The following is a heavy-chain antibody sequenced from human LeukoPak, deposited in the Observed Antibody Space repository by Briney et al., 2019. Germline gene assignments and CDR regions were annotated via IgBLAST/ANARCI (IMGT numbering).Heavy chain of an antibody. CDR1: GFTFSSYG. CDR3: AKDQSSFCSRSSCYALHY. V-gene: IGHV3-30*02. D-gene: IGHD2-2*01. J-gene: IGHJ4*02. CDR2: IRYDGSNK. Sequence: GGSLRLSCAASGFTFSSYGMHWVRQAPGKGLEWVAFIRYDGSNKYYADSVRGRFTISRDNSKNTLYLQMNSLRAEDTAVYYCAKDQSSFCSRSSCYALHYWGQGTLVTVSS.